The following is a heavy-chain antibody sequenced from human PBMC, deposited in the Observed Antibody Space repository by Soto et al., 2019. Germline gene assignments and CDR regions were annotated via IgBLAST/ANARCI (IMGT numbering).Heavy chain of an antibody. V-gene: IGHV1-69*02. CDR3: ASGALGRYDFWSGYNNWFDP. CDR1: GGTLSRYT. Sequence: ASVKVSCKGSGGTLSRYTIVWVRQATGQGLEWMGRIIPILGIANYAQKFQGRVTITADKSTSTAYMELSSLRSEDTAVYYCASGALGRYDFWSGYNNWFDPWGQGTLVTAPQ. CDR2: IIPILGIA. D-gene: IGHD3-3*01. J-gene: IGHJ5*02.